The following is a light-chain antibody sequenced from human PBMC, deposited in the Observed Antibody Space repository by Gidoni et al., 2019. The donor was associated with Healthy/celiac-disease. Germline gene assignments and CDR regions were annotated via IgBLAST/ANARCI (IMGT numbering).Light chain of an antibody. CDR1: SSNIGSNY. CDR3: AAWDDSLSGWV. CDR2: RNN. V-gene: IGLV1-47*01. J-gene: IGLJ3*02. Sequence: QSVLTQPPSASGTPGPSVTISCSGSSSNIGSNYVSWYQQLPGPAPKLLIYRNNQRPSGVPDRFSGSKSGTSASLAISGLRSEDEADYYCAAWDDSLSGWVFGGGTKLTVL.